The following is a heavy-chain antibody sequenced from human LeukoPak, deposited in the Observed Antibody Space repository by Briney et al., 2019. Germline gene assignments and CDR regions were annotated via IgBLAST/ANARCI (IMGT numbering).Heavy chain of an antibody. J-gene: IGHJ4*02. CDR2: IYYSGST. CDR1: GGSISSYY. Sequence: SETLSLTCTVSGGSISSYYWSWIRQPPGKGLEWIGYIYYSGSTNYNPSLKSRVTIPVDTSKNQFSLKLSSVTAADTAVYYCARAYYDYVWGSYGFDYWGQGTLVTVSS. D-gene: IGHD3-16*01. V-gene: IGHV4-59*08. CDR3: ARAYYDYVWGSYGFDY.